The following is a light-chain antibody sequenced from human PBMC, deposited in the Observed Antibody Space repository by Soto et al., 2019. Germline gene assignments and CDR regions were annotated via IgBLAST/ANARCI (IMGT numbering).Light chain of an antibody. CDR1: QAISNY. Sequence: DIQMTQSPSSLSASVGDRVTITCRASQAISNYLAWYQQRPGEVPKLLIYAASTLQSGVPSRFSGSGSETDFTLTISSLQPEDVATYYCQKYNSAPWTFGQGTKVEIK. CDR3: QKYNSAPWT. V-gene: IGKV1-27*01. CDR2: AAS. J-gene: IGKJ1*01.